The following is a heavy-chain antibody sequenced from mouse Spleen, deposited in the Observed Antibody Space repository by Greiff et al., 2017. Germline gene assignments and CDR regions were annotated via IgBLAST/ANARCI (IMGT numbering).Heavy chain of an antibody. V-gene: IGHV1-80*01. CDR3: ARWRDYYAMDY. CDR2: IYPGDGDT. Sequence: QVQLQQSGAELVRPGSSVKISCKASGYAFSSYWMNWVKQRPGQGLEWIGQIYPGDGDTNYNGKFKGKATLTADKSSSTAYMQLSSLTSEDSAVYFCARWRDYYAMDYWGQGTSVTVSS. CDR1: GYAFSSYW. J-gene: IGHJ4*01.